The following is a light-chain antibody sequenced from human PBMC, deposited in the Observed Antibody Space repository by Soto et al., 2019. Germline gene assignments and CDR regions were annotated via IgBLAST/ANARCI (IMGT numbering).Light chain of an antibody. CDR1: SSDVGGHNY. Sequence: QSVLTQPASVSGSPGQSITISCTGTSSDVGGHNYVSWYQQHPGKAPKLIIYEVSRRPSGVSNRFSGSKSGNTASLTISGLQAEDEADYYCCSYESSINYVFGTGTKVTVL. CDR2: EVS. V-gene: IGLV2-14*01. J-gene: IGLJ1*01. CDR3: CSYESSINYV.